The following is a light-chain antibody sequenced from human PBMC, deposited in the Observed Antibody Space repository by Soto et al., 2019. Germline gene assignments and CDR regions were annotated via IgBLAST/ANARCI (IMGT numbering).Light chain of an antibody. CDR1: SSNIGSNT. Sequence: QSVLTQPPSASGTPGQRVTISCSGSSSNIGSNTVNWYQQLPGTAPKLLIYSNNQRPSGVPDRFSGSKSGTSASLAISGLQSEDEADYYCAAWDDSLNGSHHVVGTVTKVTVL. J-gene: IGLJ1*01. V-gene: IGLV1-44*01. CDR3: AAWDDSLNGSHHV. CDR2: SNN.